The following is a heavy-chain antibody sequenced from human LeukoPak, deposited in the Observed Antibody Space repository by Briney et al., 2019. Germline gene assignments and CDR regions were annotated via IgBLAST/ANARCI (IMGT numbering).Heavy chain of an antibody. Sequence: GESLKISCKGSGYTFSTYWINWARQMPGKGLEWMGRIDPSDSYTDYSPSFQGHVTISADKSISTAYLQWSSLKASDTAMYYCARRYCSSTTCYDWLDPWGQGTLVTVSS. CDR2: IDPSDSYT. V-gene: IGHV5-10-1*01. CDR1: GYTFSTYW. CDR3: ARRYCSSTTCYDWLDP. J-gene: IGHJ5*02. D-gene: IGHD2-2*01.